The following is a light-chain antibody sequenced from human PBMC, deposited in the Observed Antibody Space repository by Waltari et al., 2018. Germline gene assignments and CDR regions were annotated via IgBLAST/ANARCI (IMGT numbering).Light chain of an antibody. CDR3: SSFAGINNFGV. Sequence: QSALTQPPSASGSPGQSVTISCTGTSSDVGGYNYVSCSQHHPGKAPKLIIFEVYTRPSGVPDRFSGSKSGNTASLTVSGLQTEDEADYYCSSFAGINNFGVFGGGTKLTVL. V-gene: IGLV2-8*01. J-gene: IGLJ2*01. CDR2: EVY. CDR1: SSDVGGYNY.